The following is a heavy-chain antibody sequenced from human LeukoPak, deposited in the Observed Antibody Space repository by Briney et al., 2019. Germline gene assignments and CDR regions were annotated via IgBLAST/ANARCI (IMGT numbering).Heavy chain of an antibody. D-gene: IGHD1-26*01. CDR1: GGSISSYY. CDR2: IYYSGST. Sequence: SETLSLTCTVSGGSISSYYWSWLRQPPGMGLEWIGYIYYSGSTNYNPSLKNRVTISVDTSKDQFSLRLTSVTAADTAMYYCARSFLGDWYFDLWGRGTLVTVSS. V-gene: IGHV4-59*01. J-gene: IGHJ2*01. CDR3: ARSFLGDWYFDL.